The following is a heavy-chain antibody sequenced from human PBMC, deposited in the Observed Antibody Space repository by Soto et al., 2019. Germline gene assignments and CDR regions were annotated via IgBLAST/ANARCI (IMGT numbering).Heavy chain of an antibody. CDR1: GGAISSISYY. V-gene: IGHV4-39*01. D-gene: IGHD3-22*01. CDR2: VYYSGST. Sequence: PSETLSLTCSVSGGAISSISYYWVWIRQPPGKVLEWIVSVYYSGSTYYNPSLKSRVTMSLDTSNNQFSLKLSSVTAADTAVYYCARRIYHDCSAYLSPWGQGNLVTVSS. CDR3: ARRIYHDCSAYLSP. J-gene: IGHJ5*02.